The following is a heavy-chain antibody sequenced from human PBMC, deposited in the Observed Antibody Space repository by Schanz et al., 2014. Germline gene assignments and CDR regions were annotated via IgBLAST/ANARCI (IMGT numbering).Heavy chain of an antibody. CDR2: ISGNGANT. J-gene: IGHJ6*02. CDR1: GFKFSSYA. Sequence: EVRLVESGGGLVQPGGSLRLSCAASGFKFSSYAMTWVRQPPGKGLEWVSVISGNGANTYYAASVKGRFTISRDNSKNTLSLQMNSLRAEDTAVYYCAKVDGDCPGPTCYRYYYGMDVWGQGTTVPVSS. D-gene: IGHD2-15*01. CDR3: AKVDGDCPGPTCYRYYYGMDV. V-gene: IGHV3-23*04.